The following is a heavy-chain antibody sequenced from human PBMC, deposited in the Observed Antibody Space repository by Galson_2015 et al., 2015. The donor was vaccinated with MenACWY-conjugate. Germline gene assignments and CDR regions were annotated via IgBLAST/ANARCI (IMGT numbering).Heavy chain of an antibody. V-gene: IGHV3-74*01. CDR2: VIMDGTGA. Sequence: SLRLSCAASGFTFTSHWMHWARLVPGKGLVWVARVIMDGTGATYADSVKGRFTISRDNAKDTLYLQMDNLRADDTALYYCARAARYYYLDSWGAGPLVTVAS. D-gene: IGHD2/OR15-2a*01. CDR1: GFTFTSHW. CDR3: ARAARYYYLDS. J-gene: IGHJ4*02.